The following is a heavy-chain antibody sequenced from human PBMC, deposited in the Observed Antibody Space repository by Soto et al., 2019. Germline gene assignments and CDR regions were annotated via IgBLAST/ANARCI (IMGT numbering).Heavy chain of an antibody. CDR2: IYYSGST. D-gene: IGHD3-3*01. CDR1: GGSISSSSYY. V-gene: IGHV4-39*01. CDR3: ASGNYDFWSGYLSAN. Sequence: SETLSLTCTVSGGSISSSSYYWGWIRQPPGKGLEWIGSIYYSGSTYYNPSLKSRVTISVDTSKNQFSLKLSSVTAADTAVYYCASGNYDFWSGYLSANWGQGTTVTVSS. J-gene: IGHJ6*02.